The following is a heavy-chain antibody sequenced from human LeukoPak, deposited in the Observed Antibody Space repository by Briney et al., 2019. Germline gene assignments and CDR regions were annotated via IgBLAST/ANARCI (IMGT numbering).Heavy chain of an antibody. Sequence: GGSLRLSCAASGFTFSSYAMSWVRQAPGKGLEWVSAISGSGGSTYYADSVKGRFTISRDNSKNTLYLQMNSLRAEDTAVYYCATTDRPRFGEWGDYFDYWGQGTLVTVSS. CDR1: GFTFSSYA. D-gene: IGHD3-10*01. CDR3: ATTDRPRFGEWGDYFDY. J-gene: IGHJ4*02. CDR2: ISGSGGST. V-gene: IGHV3-23*01.